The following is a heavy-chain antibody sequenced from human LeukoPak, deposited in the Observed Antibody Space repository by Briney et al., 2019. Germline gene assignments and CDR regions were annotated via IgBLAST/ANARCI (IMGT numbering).Heavy chain of an antibody. V-gene: IGHV3-23*01. CDR1: GFTFSSYA. CDR2: ISGSGGST. D-gene: IGHD1-26*01. Sequence: PGRSLRLSCAASGFTFSSYAMSWVRQAPGKGLEWVSAISGSGGSTYYADSVKGRFTISRVNSKNTLYLQMNSLRAEDTAVYYCAKGSGSYYRSDYWGQGTLVTVSS. J-gene: IGHJ4*02. CDR3: AKGSGSYYRSDY.